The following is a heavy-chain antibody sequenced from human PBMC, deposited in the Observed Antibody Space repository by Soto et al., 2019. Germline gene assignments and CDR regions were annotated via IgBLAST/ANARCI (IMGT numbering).Heavy chain of an antibody. CDR2: ISYSGST. D-gene: IGHD3-16*01. CDR3: ARVRSYGPYYFDY. J-gene: IGHJ4*02. CDR1: GGSISSGGYY. Sequence: SETLSLTCAVSGGSISSGGYYWSWIRQPPGKGLEWIGYISYSGSTNYNPSLKSRVTMSVDTSKNQFSLKLSSVTAADTAVYYCARVRSYGPYYFDYLGQGTLVTVSS. V-gene: IGHV4-61*08.